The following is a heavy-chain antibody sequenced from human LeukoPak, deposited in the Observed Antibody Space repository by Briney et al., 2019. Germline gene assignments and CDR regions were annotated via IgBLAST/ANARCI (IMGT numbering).Heavy chain of an antibody. CDR1: GGYISSYY. Sequence: PSETLSLTCTVSGGYISSYYWSWIRQPPAKGLEWIGYIYYSGSTNYNPSLKSRVTISVDTSKNQFSLKLSSVTAADTAVYYCARGSLKITGTFDYWGQGTLVTVSS. V-gene: IGHV4-59*01. D-gene: IGHD4-17*01. CDR3: ARGSLKITGTFDY. J-gene: IGHJ4*02. CDR2: IYYSGST.